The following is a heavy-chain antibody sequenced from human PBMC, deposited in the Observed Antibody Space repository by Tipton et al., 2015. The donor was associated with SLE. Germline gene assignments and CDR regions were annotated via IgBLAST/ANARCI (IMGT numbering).Heavy chain of an antibody. V-gene: IGHV4-34*01. CDR2: VNHSGST. J-gene: IGHJ4*02. CDR3: ASSYSLRPFDY. Sequence: TLSLTCAVYGGSFSGYYWSWIRQPPGKGLEWIGEVNHSGSTNYNPSLKSRVTISVDTSKNQFSLKLSSVTAADTAVYYCASSYSLRPFDYWGQGTLVTVSS. CDR1: GGSFSGYY. D-gene: IGHD5-18*01.